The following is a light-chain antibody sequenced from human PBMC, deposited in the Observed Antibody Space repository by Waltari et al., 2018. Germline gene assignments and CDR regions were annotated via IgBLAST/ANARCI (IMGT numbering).Light chain of an antibody. V-gene: IGLV1-40*01. CDR3: QSFDRSLSASV. CDR2: ANK. J-gene: IGLJ3*02. Sequence: YPQLAGTAPKLVIHANKNLPSGVADGVSGSKSGTPASLAITGLQAEDEADYDCQSFDRSLSASVFGGGTKLAVL.